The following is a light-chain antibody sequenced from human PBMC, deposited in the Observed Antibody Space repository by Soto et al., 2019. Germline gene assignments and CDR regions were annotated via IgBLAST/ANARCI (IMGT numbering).Light chain of an antibody. CDR1: QSVSNY. CDR2: DAS. V-gene: IGKV3-11*01. J-gene: IGKJ1*01. Sequence: EIVLTQSPATLSSSPGERATLSCRASQSVSNYLAWFQQKPGQAPRLLIYDASKRATGVPARFSGSGSGPDFTLTISSLEPEDFAVYYCQQHSNWPRTFGQWTKVEIK. CDR3: QQHSNWPRT.